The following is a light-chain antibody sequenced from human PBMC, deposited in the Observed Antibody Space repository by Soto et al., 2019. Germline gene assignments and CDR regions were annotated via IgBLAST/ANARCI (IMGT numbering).Light chain of an antibody. CDR1: SSDVGGYNY. CDR2: EVS. Sequence: QSALTQPPSASGSRGQSVTISCTGTSSDVGGYNYVSWYQQHPGKAPKLMIYEVSKRPSGVPDRFSGSKSGNTASLTVSGLQAEDEADCYCSSYAGSNKSVFGTGTKLTVL. V-gene: IGLV2-8*01. J-gene: IGLJ1*01. CDR3: SSYAGSNKSV.